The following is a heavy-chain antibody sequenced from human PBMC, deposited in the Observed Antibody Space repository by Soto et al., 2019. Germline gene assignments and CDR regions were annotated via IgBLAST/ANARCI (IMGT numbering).Heavy chain of an antibody. Sequence: HPGGSLRLSCAASGFTFSSYAMSWVRQAPGKGLEWVSAISGSGAYAYYADSVKGRFTISRDNSKNTLYLQMNSLRAEDTAVYYCAKDVVVVVAATRFDYWGQGALVTVSS. D-gene: IGHD2-15*01. V-gene: IGHV3-23*01. CDR1: GFTFSSYA. J-gene: IGHJ4*02. CDR2: ISGSGAYA. CDR3: AKDVVVVVAATRFDY.